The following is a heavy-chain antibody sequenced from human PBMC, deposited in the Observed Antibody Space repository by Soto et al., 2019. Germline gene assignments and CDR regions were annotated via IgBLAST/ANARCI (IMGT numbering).Heavy chain of an antibody. CDR3: ARDSFYDSSGYYY. D-gene: IGHD3-22*01. CDR1: GFTCSSYG. Sequence: SLRLSCAASGFTCSSYGMHWVLQAPGKGLEWVAVIWYDGSNKYYADSVKGRFTISRDNSKNTLYLQMNSLRAEDTAVYYCARDSFYDSSGYYYWGQGTLVTVSS. V-gene: IGHV3-33*01. J-gene: IGHJ4*02. CDR2: IWYDGSNK.